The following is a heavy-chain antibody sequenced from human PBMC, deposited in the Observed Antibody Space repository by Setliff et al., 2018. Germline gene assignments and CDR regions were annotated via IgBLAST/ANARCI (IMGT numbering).Heavy chain of an antibody. CDR3: VASPSNKNGHFEY. J-gene: IGHJ4*02. Sequence: GGSLRLSCAASGFTFSKYGMYWVRQAPGKGLEWVAFIRYDGSNKYYADSVKGRFTISRDNSKNILSLQMNSLRADDTAMYYCVASPSNKNGHFEYWGQGTLVTVSS. V-gene: IGHV3-30*02. CDR2: IRYDGSNK. CDR1: GFTFSKYG.